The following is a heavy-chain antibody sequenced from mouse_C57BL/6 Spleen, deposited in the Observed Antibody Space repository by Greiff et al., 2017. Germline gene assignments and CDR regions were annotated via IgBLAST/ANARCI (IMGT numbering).Heavy chain of an antibody. CDR3: ARDDCGRSYFDY. CDR1: GFTFSSYA. D-gene: IGHD1-1*01. CDR2: ISDGGSYT. J-gene: IGHJ2*01. Sequence: EVQLVESGGGLVKPGGSLKLSCAASGFTFSSYAMSWVRQTPEKRLEWVATISDGGSYTYYPDNVKGRFTISRDNAKNNLYLQMSHLKSEDTAMYYCARDDCGRSYFDYWGQGTTLTVSS. V-gene: IGHV5-4*01.